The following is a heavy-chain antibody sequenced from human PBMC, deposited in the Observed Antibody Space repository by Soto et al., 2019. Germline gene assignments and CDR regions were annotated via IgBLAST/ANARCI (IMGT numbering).Heavy chain of an antibody. CDR3: ARWGIAAGDY. CDR2: IWYDGSNK. D-gene: IGHD6-13*01. CDR1: GFTFSSYG. J-gene: IGHJ4*02. V-gene: IGHV3-33*01. Sequence: QVQLVESGGGVVQPGRSLRLSCAASGFTFSSYGMHWVRQAPGKGLDWVAVIWYDGSNKYYADSVKGRFTISRDNSKNTLYLQINSLRAEDTAVYYCARWGIAAGDYWGQGTLVTVSS.